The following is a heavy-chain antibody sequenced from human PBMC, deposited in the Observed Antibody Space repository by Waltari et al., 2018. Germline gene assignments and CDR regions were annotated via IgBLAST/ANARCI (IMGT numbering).Heavy chain of an antibody. Sequence: EVRLVESGGGLVQPGESLRLSCETSGFNFRDDWMSGVRQSPGKGLGGVANIKYDGSEIYSADSVKGRFTISRDNAKHSLHLQMNSLRPGDTAVYYCVRVGAATNYFNFWGQGTLVTVSS. V-gene: IGHV3-7*01. CDR1: GFNFRDDW. CDR3: VRVGAATNYFNF. CDR2: IKYDGSEI. J-gene: IGHJ4*02. D-gene: IGHD3-16*01.